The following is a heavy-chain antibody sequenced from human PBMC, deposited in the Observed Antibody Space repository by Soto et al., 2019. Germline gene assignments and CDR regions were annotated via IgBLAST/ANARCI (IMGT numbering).Heavy chain of an antibody. D-gene: IGHD2-2*01. Sequence: PGGSLRLSCAASWFTVSNTYMTWVRQPPGKGLECVSVIYTAGGTSYADSVKGRFIISRDNSKNTLYLQMNSLRAEDAAVYYCARALPVAKGGFDPWGQGTLVTVSS. J-gene: IGHJ5*02. CDR3: ARALPVAKGGFDP. CDR1: WFTVSNTY. CDR2: IYTAGGT. V-gene: IGHV3-53*01.